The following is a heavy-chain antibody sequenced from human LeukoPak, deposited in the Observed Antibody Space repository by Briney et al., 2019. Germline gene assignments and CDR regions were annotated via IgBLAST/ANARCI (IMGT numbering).Heavy chain of an antibody. CDR1: GFTFSGYY. CDR3: VKLSDDSSGYPYDY. Sequence: GGSLRLSCAASGFTFSGYYMHWVRQAPGKGLEWVAIISEDGSNKYYADSVKGRFTVSRDNSKNTLYLQMSSLRAEDTAVYYCVKLSDDSSGYPYDYWGQGTLVTVSS. CDR2: ISEDGSNK. D-gene: IGHD3-22*01. J-gene: IGHJ4*02. V-gene: IGHV3-30*14.